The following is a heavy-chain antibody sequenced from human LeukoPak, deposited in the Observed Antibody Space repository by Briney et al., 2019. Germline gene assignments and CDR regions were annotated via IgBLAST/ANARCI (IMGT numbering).Heavy chain of an antibody. V-gene: IGHV3-7*01. CDR2: IKQDGSEK. J-gene: IGHJ4*02. CDR1: GFTFSSYW. Sequence: GGSLRLSCAASGFTFSSYWVSWVRQAPGKGLEWVANIKQDGSEKYYVDSVKGRFTISRDNAKNSLYLQMNSLRAEDTAVYYCARGGFRDYVWGSYRFDYWGQGTLVTVSS. CDR3: ARGGFRDYVWGSYRFDY. D-gene: IGHD3-16*02.